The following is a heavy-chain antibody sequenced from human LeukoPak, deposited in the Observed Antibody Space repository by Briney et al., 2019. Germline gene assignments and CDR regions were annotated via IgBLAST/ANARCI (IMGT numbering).Heavy chain of an antibody. CDR1: GYTLTELS. CDR2: FDPEDGET. V-gene: IGHV1-24*01. D-gene: IGHD3-9*01. J-gene: IGHJ4*02. CDR3: ATGPLTGYYIDY. Sequence: GASVKVSCKVSGYTLTELSMHWVRQAPGKGLEWMGGFDPEDGETIYAQKFQGRVTMTEDTSTDTAYMELSSLRSGDTAVYYCATGPLTGYYIDYWGQGTLVTVSS.